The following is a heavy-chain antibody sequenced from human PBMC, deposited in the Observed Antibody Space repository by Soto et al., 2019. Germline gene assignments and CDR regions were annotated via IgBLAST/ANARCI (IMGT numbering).Heavy chain of an antibody. D-gene: IGHD1-26*01. CDR2: IYHSGST. J-gene: IGHJ6*02. V-gene: IGHV4-4*02. CDR1: GGSISSSNW. Sequence: QVQLQESGPGLVKPSGTLSLTCAVSGGSISSSNWWSWVRQPPGKGLEWIGEIYHSGSTNYNPSLKSRVTISVDKSKNQFSLRLTSVTAVDTAVYYCARVSGSYYYGMDVWGQGTTVTVSS. CDR3: ARVSGSYYYGMDV.